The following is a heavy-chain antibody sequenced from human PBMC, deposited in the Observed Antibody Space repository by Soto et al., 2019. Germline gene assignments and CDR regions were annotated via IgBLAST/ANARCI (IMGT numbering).Heavy chain of an antibody. CDR1: GGSFSGYY. Sequence: SETLSLTCAVYGGSFSGYYWSWIRQPPGKGLEWIGEINHSGSTNYNPSLKSRVTISVDTSKNQFSLKLSSVTAADTAVYYCARGSRGITIFGVVIREPNYYYGMDVWGQGTTVTVSS. CDR3: ARGSRGITIFGVVIREPNYYYGMDV. CDR2: INHSGST. D-gene: IGHD3-3*01. V-gene: IGHV4-34*01. J-gene: IGHJ6*02.